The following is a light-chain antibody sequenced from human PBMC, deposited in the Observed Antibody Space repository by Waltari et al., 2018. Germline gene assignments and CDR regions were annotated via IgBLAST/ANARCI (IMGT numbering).Light chain of an antibody. Sequence: QQPAKGPLYLMKVYSHGSHSKGHKIPDRFSGSSAGAEHYLSISSLQSEDDADYYCQTGGHGAWVFGGGTNLTVL. V-gene: IGLV4-69*01. CDR3: QTGGHGAWV. J-gene: IGLJ3*02. CDR2: VYSHGSH.